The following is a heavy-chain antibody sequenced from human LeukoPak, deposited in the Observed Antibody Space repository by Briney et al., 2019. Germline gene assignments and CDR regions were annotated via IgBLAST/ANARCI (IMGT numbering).Heavy chain of an antibody. D-gene: IGHD2-2*01. CDR2: INAGNGNT. Sequence: ASVKVSCKASGYTFTSYAMHWVRHAPGQRLEWMGWINAGNGNTKYSQKFQGRVTITRDTSASTAYMELSSLRSEDTAVYYCAREGCSSTSCYWGDYYYYGMDVWGKGTTVTVSS. CDR3: AREGCSSTSCYWGDYYYYGMDV. J-gene: IGHJ6*04. CDR1: GYTFTSYA. V-gene: IGHV1-3*01.